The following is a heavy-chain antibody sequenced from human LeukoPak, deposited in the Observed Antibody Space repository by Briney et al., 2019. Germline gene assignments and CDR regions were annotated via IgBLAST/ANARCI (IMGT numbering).Heavy chain of an antibody. D-gene: IGHD2-2*01. CDR1: GLPFSFYW. Sequence: GGSLRLSCAASGLPFSFYWMSWVRQAPGKGLEWVANIKQDGSEKDYVDSVKGRFTISRDNAKNSLYLQMNSLRAEDTAVYYCARDGCSSTSCYTRGDVWGKGTTVTVSS. J-gene: IGHJ6*04. CDR2: IKQDGSEK. CDR3: ARDGCSSTSCYTRGDV. V-gene: IGHV3-7*01.